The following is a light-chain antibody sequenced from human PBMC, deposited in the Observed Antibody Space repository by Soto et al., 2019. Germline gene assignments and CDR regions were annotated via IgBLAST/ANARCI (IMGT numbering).Light chain of an antibody. J-gene: IGKJ5*01. CDR2: DAS. V-gene: IGKV1-5*01. CDR3: QQYHTSSIT. Sequence: DIQMTQPPSTLSASVGDRVTVTCQTSQTITSCLAWYQQTPGKAPNLLFYDASTLQRGFPSRFSGTGSVTEFTLTIDRLHPDDFATYFCQQYHTSSITFGQGTRREIK. CDR1: QTITSC.